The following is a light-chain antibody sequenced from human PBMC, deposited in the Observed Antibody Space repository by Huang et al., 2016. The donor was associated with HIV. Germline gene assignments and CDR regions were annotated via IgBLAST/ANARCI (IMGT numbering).Light chain of an antibody. Sequence: EIVMTQSPATLSVSPGERATLSCRASQTIGNALAWYQQKPGQAPRLLIYTAVHRTYGTPARFSGSGSGTDFTLTITGLQSEDFAVYYCQQYNNWPPLTFGGGTKVEIK. CDR1: QTIGNA. J-gene: IGKJ4*01. V-gene: IGKV3-15*01. CDR2: TAV. CDR3: QQYNNWPPLT.